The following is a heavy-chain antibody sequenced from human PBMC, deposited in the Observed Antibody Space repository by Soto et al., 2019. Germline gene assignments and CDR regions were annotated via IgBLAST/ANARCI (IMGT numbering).Heavy chain of an antibody. D-gene: IGHD4-17*01. J-gene: IGHJ3*02. V-gene: IGHV1-3*01. CDR3: ARGLRENDAFDI. CDR1: GYTFTSYA. CDR2: INAGNGNT. Sequence: QVPLVQSGAEVKKPGASVKVSCKASGYTFTSYAMHWVRQAPGQRLEWMGWINAGNGNTKYSQKFQGRVTITRDTSASTAYMELSSLRSEDTAVYYCARGLRENDAFDIWGQGTMVTVSS.